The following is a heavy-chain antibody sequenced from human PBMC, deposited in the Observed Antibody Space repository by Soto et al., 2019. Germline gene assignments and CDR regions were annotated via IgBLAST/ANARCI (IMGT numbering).Heavy chain of an antibody. CDR3: ARGFRITMVRGVTRRGYYYYGMDV. CDR1: GGSFSGYY. V-gene: IGHV4-34*01. J-gene: IGHJ6*04. D-gene: IGHD3-10*01. CDR2: INHSGST. Sequence: PSETLSLTCAVYGGSFSGYYWSWIRQPPGKGLEWIGEINHSGSTNYNPSLKSRVTISVDTSKNQFSLKLSSVTAADTAVYYCARGFRITMVRGVTRRGYYYYGMDVWGKGTTVTVSS.